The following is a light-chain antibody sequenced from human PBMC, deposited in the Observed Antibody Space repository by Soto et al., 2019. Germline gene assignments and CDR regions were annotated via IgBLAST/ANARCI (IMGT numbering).Light chain of an antibody. V-gene: IGLV2-8*01. CDR1: SGDVGTYAL. Sequence: QSALTQPPSASWSPGHSVTMSCTGSSGDVGTYALVSWYQQHPGKAPKLMIYGVHKRPSGVPDRFSGSQSGNTASLTVSGLQAEDEADYFCSSYAGNNNYVFGTGTKVTVL. CDR3: SSYAGNNNYV. CDR2: GVH. J-gene: IGLJ1*01.